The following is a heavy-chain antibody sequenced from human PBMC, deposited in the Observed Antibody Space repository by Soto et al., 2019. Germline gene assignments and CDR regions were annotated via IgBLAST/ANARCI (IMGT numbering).Heavy chain of an antibody. D-gene: IGHD3-10*01. CDR1: GYTFASSG. V-gene: IGHV1-18*04. CDR3: ARVYGSGTQYAFFFDY. CDR2: ISAYKRNT. J-gene: IGHJ4*02. Sequence: QVQLVQSGAEVKKPGASVKVSCKTSGYTFASSGISWVRQAPGQGLEWMGWISAYKRNTNYAQKLQGRLTMTTDSSTSTAYMELRSLRSDDTAVYYCARVYGSGTQYAFFFDYWGQGTLVTVSS.